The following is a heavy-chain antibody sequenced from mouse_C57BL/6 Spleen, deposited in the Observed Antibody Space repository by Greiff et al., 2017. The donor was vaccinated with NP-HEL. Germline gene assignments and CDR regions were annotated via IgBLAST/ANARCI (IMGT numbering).Heavy chain of an antibody. CDR1: GYTFTSYW. J-gene: IGHJ3*01. CDR2: IDPSDSYT. V-gene: IGHV1-69*01. Sequence: QVQLQQSGAELVMPGASVKLSCKASGYTFTSYWMHWVKQRPGQGLEWIGEIDPSDSYTNYNQKFKGKSTLTVDKSSSTAYMQLSSLTSEDSAVYYCAQLGREAYWGQGTLVTVSA. CDR3: AQLGREAY. D-gene: IGHD4-1*02.